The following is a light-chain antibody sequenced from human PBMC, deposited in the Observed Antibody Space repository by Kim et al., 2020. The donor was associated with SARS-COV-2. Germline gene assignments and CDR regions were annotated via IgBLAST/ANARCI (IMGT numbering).Light chain of an antibody. CDR1: QSVSTY. Sequence: PGERATLSCRACQSVSTYLAWYQQKPGQAPRLLSYDASNRATGIPDRFSGSGSGTDFTLTISSLESEDFAVYYCQQRSNWPPALTFGGGTKVDIK. J-gene: IGKJ4*01. CDR3: QQRSNWPPALT. V-gene: IGKV3-11*01. CDR2: DAS.